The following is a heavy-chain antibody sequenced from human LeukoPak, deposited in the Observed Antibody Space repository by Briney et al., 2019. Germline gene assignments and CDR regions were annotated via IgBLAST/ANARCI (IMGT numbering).Heavy chain of an antibody. D-gene: IGHD3-3*01. V-gene: IGHV1-24*01. Sequence: ASVKVSCKVSGYTLTELSMHWVRQAPGKGLEWMGGFDHEYGETIYAQKFQGRVTMTEDTSTDTAYMELSSLRSEDTAVYYCATVADFWSGYLKYYYMDVWGKGTTVTVSS. CDR1: GYTLTELS. J-gene: IGHJ6*03. CDR3: ATVADFWSGYLKYYYMDV. CDR2: FDHEYGET.